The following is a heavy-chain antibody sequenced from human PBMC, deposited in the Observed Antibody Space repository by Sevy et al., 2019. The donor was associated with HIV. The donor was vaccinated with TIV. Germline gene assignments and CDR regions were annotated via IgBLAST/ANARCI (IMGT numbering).Heavy chain of an antibody. J-gene: IGHJ3*02. CDR3: EGSSWYEDDAFDI. CDR2: ISSSGSTI. D-gene: IGHD6-13*01. CDR1: GFTFSDYY. V-gene: IGHV3-11*01. Sequence: GGSLRLSCAASGFTFSDYYMSWIRQAPGKGLEWVSYISSSGSTIYYADSVKGRFTISRDNAKNSLYLQMNSLRAEDKAVYYCEGSSWYEDDAFDIWGQGTMVTVSS.